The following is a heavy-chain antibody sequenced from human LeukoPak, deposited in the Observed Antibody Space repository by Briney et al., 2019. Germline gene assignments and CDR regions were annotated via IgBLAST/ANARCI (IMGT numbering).Heavy chain of an antibody. Sequence: PGGSLRLSCAASGFTFSSYAMSWVRQAPGKGLEWVSAISGSGSSTYYADSVKGRFTISRDNSKNTLYLQMNSLRAEDTAVYYCAKDRNYYDSSGYYGDWGQGTLVTVSS. CDR2: ISGSGSST. CDR3: AKDRNYYDSSGYYGD. D-gene: IGHD3-22*01. V-gene: IGHV3-23*01. CDR1: GFTFSSYA. J-gene: IGHJ4*02.